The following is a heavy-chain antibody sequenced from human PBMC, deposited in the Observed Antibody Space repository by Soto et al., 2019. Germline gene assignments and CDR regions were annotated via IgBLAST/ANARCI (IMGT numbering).Heavy chain of an antibody. Sequence: GGSLRLSCVASGFAFRNYAMSWVRQAPGKGLEWVSTISGSGDSTFYSDSVKGRCSISRDNSKNTLYLQMNSLRAEDTAVYYCARDAYDSSGFDYWGQGTLVTVSS. CDR2: ISGSGDST. D-gene: IGHD3-22*01. V-gene: IGHV3-23*01. CDR3: ARDAYDSSGFDY. CDR1: GFAFRNYA. J-gene: IGHJ4*02.